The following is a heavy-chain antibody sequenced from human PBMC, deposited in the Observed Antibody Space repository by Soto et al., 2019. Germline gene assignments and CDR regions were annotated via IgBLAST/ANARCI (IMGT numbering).Heavy chain of an antibody. V-gene: IGHV4-31*03. CDR1: GGSINSGAYY. CDR3: ARAGLGYSYGMAV. D-gene: IGHD3-10*01. CDR2: IYYSGST. Sequence: QVQLQESGPGLVKPSQTLSLTCTVSGGSINSGAYYWSWIRQHPGKGLEWIGYIYYSGSTYYNPSLKSRVTISVDTSKKQFSLKLSSVTAADTAVYYCARAGLGYSYGMAVWGQGTTVTVSS. J-gene: IGHJ6*02.